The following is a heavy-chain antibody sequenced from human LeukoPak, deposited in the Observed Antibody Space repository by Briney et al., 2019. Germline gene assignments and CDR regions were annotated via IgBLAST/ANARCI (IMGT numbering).Heavy chain of an antibody. CDR1: GFTFSSYS. V-gene: IGHV3-49*04. Sequence: GGSLRLSCAASGFTFSSYSMNWVRQAPGKGLEWVGSIRNLAYGGAPEYAASVRGRFTISRDKYKSIAYLQMNSLKTEDTGIYYCTSDTGSYLAYYGLDVWGQGTTVTVSS. J-gene: IGHJ6*02. CDR2: IRNLAYGGAP. CDR3: TSDTGSYLAYYGLDV. D-gene: IGHD1-26*01.